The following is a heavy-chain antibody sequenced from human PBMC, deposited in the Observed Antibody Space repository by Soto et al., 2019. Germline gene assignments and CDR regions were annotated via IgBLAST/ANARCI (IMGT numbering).Heavy chain of an antibody. CDR3: AKHVSTGAYYYYMDV. Sequence: PGGSLRLSCAASGFTFSSYAMSWVRQAPGKGLEWVSGISGSGGITHYADSVKGRFTISRDNSKNTLYLQMKSLRAEDTAVYYCAKHVSTGAYYYYMDVRGKGTTVTVSS. CDR1: GFTFSSYA. D-gene: IGHD3-3*02. V-gene: IGHV3-23*01. J-gene: IGHJ6*03. CDR2: ISGSGGIT.